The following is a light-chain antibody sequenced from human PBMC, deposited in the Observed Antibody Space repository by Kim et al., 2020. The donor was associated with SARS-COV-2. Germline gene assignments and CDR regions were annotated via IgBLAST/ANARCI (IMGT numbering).Light chain of an antibody. CDR1: PSNPGGNI. J-gene: IGLJ2*01. V-gene: IGLV1-44*01. Sequence: QQLTLSCSGRPSNPGGNIVHWYQQLSGAAPKLLIYNDIRRPSGFPDRFSGSKSGSSASLAISGVQSDDEADYHCAAWDDSLNGVVFGGGTQLTVL. CDR2: NDI. CDR3: AAWDDSLNGVV.